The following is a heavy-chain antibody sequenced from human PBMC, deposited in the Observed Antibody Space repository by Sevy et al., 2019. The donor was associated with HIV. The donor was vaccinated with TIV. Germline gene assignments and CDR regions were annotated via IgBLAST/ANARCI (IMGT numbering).Heavy chain of an antibody. CDR2: INPDGSKI. D-gene: IGHD2-15*01. CDR3: VTDIQRAASY. J-gene: IGHJ4*02. V-gene: IGHV3-7*02. Sequence: GGSLRLSCEASAINIRDYWLNWVRQAPGKGLEWVANINPDGSKIYYADSVKGRFTISRDSAKNSVFLQMTSLRAEDTAVYYWVTDIQRAASYWGQGMLVTVSS. CDR1: AINIRDYW.